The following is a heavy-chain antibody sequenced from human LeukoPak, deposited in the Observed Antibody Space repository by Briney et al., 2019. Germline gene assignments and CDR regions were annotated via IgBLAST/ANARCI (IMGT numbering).Heavy chain of an antibody. CDR2: INERATII. CDR1: GFTFSNFW. D-gene: IGHD3-16*01. Sequence: GGSLRLSCAASGFTFSNFWMHWVRPAPGEGLEWVSRINERATIISYADSVKGRFTISRENARNTLYLQMNSLTAEDTAVYYCVRDLILVWTPGDDFDHWGQGTLVTVSS. V-gene: IGHV3-74*01. CDR3: VRDLILVWTPGDDFDH. J-gene: IGHJ4*02.